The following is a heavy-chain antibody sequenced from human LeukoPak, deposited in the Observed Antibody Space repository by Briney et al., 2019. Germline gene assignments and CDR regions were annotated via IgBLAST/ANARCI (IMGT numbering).Heavy chain of an antibody. CDR1: GFTVSSNY. Sequence: GGSLRLSCAASGFTVSSNYMSWVRQAPGKGLEWVSVIYSGGSTYYADSVKGRFTISRDNSKNTLYLQMNSLRAKDTAVYYCARDLVMVRGVIIEYYYYYGMDVWGQGTTVTVSS. D-gene: IGHD3-10*01. CDR2: IYSGGST. V-gene: IGHV3-66*01. J-gene: IGHJ6*02. CDR3: ARDLVMVRGVIIEYYYYYGMDV.